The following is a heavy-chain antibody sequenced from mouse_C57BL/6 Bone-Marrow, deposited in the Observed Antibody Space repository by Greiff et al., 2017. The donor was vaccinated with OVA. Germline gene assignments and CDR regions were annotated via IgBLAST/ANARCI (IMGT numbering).Heavy chain of an antibody. CDR1: GYTFTSYW. CDR3: ARRHYGSPYYFDY. D-gene: IGHD1-1*01. J-gene: IGHJ2*01. CDR2: IDPSDSET. V-gene: IGHV1-52*01. Sequence: VQLQQSGAELVRPGSSVKLSCKASGYTFTSYWMHWVKQRPIQGLEWIGNIDPSDSETHYNQKFKDKATLTVDKSSSTAYMQLSSLTSEDSAVYDCARRHYGSPYYFDYWGQGTTLTVSS.